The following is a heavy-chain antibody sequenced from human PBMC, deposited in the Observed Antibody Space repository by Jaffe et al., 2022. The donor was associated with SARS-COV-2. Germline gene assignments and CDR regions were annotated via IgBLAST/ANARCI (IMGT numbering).Heavy chain of an antibody. J-gene: IGHJ6*02. Sequence: QVQLVESGGGVVQPGRSLRLSCAASGFTFSSYAMHWVRQAPGKGLEWVAVISYDGSNKYYADSVKGRFTISRDNSKNTLYLQMNSLRAEDTAVYYCARDLTPVYSLYYYGMDVWGQGTTVTVSS. V-gene: IGHV3-30-3*01. CDR2: ISYDGSNK. CDR1: GFTFSSYA. D-gene: IGHD5-18*01. CDR3: ARDLTPVYSLYYYGMDV.